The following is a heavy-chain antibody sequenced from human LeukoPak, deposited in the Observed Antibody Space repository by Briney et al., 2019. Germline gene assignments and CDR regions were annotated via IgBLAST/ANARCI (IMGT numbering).Heavy chain of an antibody. CDR1: GLTFSIYS. J-gene: IGHJ4*02. D-gene: IGHD6-13*01. CDR3: ARDPGIADPDY. CDR2: ISSSSSNI. Sequence: GGSLSLSWALSGLTFSIYSMKWVRQPPGGGLEWVSSISSSSSNIYYADAVKGRLTISSDNAKNSLYLQMNSLRAEDTAVYYCARDPGIADPDYWGQGTLVTVSS. V-gene: IGHV3-21*01.